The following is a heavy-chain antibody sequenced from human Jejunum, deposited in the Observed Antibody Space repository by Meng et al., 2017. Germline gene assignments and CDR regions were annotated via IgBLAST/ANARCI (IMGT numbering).Heavy chain of an antibody. CDR3: CRDLTNNIRGDY. Sequence: VQSETEVKKPGASVKVSCKASGYTFTGYYIHWLRQTPGQSLEWLAWINPASGATAYAQAFRGRVTTTSDTSISTAYMELTRLTSDDAAVYYCCRDLTNNIRGDYWGQGTLVTVSS. J-gene: IGHJ4*02. V-gene: IGHV1-2*02. CDR1: GYTFTGYY. CDR2: INPASGAT. D-gene: IGHD1/OR15-1a*01.